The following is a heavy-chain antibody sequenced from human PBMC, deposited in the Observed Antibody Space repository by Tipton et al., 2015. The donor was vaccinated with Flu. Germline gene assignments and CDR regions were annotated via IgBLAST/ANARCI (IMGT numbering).Heavy chain of an antibody. D-gene: IGHD3-16*02. CDR1: GYTFANFA. CDR3: ARGETHVAFGGLFIITSLDY. J-gene: IGHJ4*02. Sequence: QVQLVQSGAEVKKSGASVTVSCKASGYTFANFAIGWVRQAPGHGLEWMGWISPYNSDTNYAQKFQGRVTMTRDTSTNTAYMDLRSLRSDDTAVYFCARGETHVAFGGLFIITSLDYWGQGTLITVSS. V-gene: IGHV1-18*01. CDR2: ISPYNSDT.